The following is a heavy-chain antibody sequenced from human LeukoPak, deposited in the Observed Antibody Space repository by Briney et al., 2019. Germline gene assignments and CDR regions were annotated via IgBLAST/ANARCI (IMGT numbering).Heavy chain of an antibody. Sequence: GASVKVSCKASGYTFTNYYMHWVRQAPGQGLEWMGIIDPSGGSTSYAQKFQGRVTMTRDTSTSTVYMELSSLRSEDTAVYYCARGTEGVTGPQATHTSWFPRVPYYFDYWGQGTLVTVSS. CDR1: GYTFTNYY. CDR3: ARGTEGVTGPQATHTSWFPRVPYYFDY. V-gene: IGHV1-46*01. CDR2: IDPSGGST. J-gene: IGHJ4*02. D-gene: IGHD2-2*01.